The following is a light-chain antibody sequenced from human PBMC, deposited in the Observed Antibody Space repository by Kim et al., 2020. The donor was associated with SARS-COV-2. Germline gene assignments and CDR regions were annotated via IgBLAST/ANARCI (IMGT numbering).Light chain of an antibody. CDR2: DAS. Sequence: SLSPGERATLSCRASQSVRNYLAWYQQKPGQAPRLLIYDASNMATGIPARFSGSGSGTDFTLTISSLEPEDFAVYYCQQRANWPLTFGGGTKLEIK. V-gene: IGKV3-11*01. CDR1: QSVRNY. J-gene: IGKJ4*01. CDR3: QQRANWPLT.